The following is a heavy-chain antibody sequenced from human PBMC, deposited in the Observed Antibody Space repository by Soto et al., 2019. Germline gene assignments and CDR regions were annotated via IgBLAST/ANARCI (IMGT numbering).Heavy chain of an antibody. Sequence: SETLSLTCTVSGGSISSYYWSWIRQPPGKGLEWIGYIYYSGSTNYNPSLKSRVTISVDTSKNQFSLKLSSVTAADTAVYYCAGYDNGAYFDYWGQGTLVTVSS. D-gene: IGHD1-1*01. CDR2: IYYSGST. CDR3: AGYDNGAYFDY. V-gene: IGHV4-59*01. CDR1: GGSISSYY. J-gene: IGHJ4*02.